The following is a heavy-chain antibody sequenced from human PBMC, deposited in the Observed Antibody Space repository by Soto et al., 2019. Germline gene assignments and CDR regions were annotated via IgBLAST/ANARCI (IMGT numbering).Heavy chain of an antibody. CDR2: IYWDDDK. Sequence: SGPTLVKPTQTLTLTCTFSGFSLSPSGVGVGWIRQPPGKALEWLALIYWDDDKRYRPSLKSRLTITKDTSKNQVVLTMTNMDPVDTATYYCAHTLIPYTSPGGPRVPWFDPWGQGTLVTVSS. J-gene: IGHJ5*02. D-gene: IGHD3-16*01. CDR3: AHTLIPYTSPGGPRVPWFDP. V-gene: IGHV2-5*02. CDR1: GFSLSPSGVG.